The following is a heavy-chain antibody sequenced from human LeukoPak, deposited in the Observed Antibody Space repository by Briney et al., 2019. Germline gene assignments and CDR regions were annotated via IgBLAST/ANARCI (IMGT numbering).Heavy chain of an antibody. J-gene: IGHJ4*02. CDR2: IYSGGNT. Sequence: GGSLRLSCAASGLTVSSNCMSWVRQAPGKGLEWVSFIYSGGNTYYADSVKGRFTISRDNSKNAVHLQINSLRAEDTAMYYCARRAGDYSHPYDYWGQGTLVTVSS. D-gene: IGHD3-22*01. V-gene: IGHV3-53*01. CDR3: ARRAGDYSHPYDY. CDR1: GLTVSSNC.